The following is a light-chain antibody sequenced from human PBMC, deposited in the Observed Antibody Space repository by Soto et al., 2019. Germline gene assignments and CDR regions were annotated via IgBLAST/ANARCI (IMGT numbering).Light chain of an antibody. V-gene: IGKV3-20*01. CDR3: QQYASSPPYT. CDR1: QSVTNKY. Sequence: EVVLTQSPGTLSLSPGERATLSYRASQSVTNKYLAWYQQKPGQAPRLLIFGSSDRATGIPDRFSGSGSGTAFTLTISRLEPEDFAVYYCQQYASSPPYTFGQGTKLEI. CDR2: GSS. J-gene: IGKJ2*01.